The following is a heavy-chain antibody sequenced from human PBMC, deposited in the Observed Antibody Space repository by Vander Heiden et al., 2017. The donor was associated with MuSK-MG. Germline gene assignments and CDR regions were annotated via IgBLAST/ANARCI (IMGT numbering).Heavy chain of an antibody. D-gene: IGHD2-15*01. Sequence: QVQLVQSGAEVQKPGSSVTVSCKGSGATSSSYAISGVRQAPGQGLEWMGRIIPILDIANYTQKFQGRGTITADKSTSTAYMELSSLRSEDTAVYYCAGAGLFCSGGSCYSGGYFDYWGQGTLVTVSS. CDR3: AGAGLFCSGGSCYSGGYFDY. J-gene: IGHJ4*02. CDR1: GATSSSYA. V-gene: IGHV1-69*04. CDR2: IIPILDIA.